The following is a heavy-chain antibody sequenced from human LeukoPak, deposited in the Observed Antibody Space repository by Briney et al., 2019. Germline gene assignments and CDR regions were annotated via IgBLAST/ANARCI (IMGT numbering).Heavy chain of an antibody. CDR3: ARGDYEPGGMDV. CDR1: GFTFNSYS. J-gene: IGHJ6*02. Sequence: HPGGSLRLSCTASGFTFNSYSMNWVRQAPGKGLEWVGLIRNKAYNYTTAYAASVQGRFTISRDDSENSLYLQMNSLKTEDTAVYYCARGDYEPGGMDVWGQGTTVTVSS. V-gene: IGHV3-72*01. CDR2: IRNKAYNYTT. D-gene: IGHD4-17*01.